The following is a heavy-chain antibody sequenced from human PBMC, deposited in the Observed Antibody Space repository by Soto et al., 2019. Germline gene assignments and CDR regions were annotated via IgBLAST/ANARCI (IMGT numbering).Heavy chain of an antibody. CDR2: IKMDASEK. D-gene: IGHD3-10*01. V-gene: IGHV3-7*01. Sequence: EVQLVESGGGLVQPGGSLRLSCAAYGFTFGSYWMSWVRQAPGKGLEWLATIKMDASEKKYVDSVKGRFTMARDNAKNTLYLQMDRLRAKDATVYYCAIDSGYGSGAYVNHDLDCWGQGTLVTVSS. CDR3: AIDSGYGSGAYVNHDLDC. J-gene: IGHJ4*01. CDR1: GFTFGSYW.